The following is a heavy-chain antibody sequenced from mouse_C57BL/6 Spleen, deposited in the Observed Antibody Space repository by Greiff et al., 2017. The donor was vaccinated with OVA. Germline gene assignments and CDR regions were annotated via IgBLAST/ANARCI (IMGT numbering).Heavy chain of an antibody. V-gene: IGHV5-16*01. Sequence: EVQRVESEGGLVQPGSSMKLSCTASGFTFSDYYMAWVRQVPEKGLEWVANINYDGSSTYYLDSLKSRFIISRDNAKNILYLQMSSLKSEDTATYYCARDGGSSYSWYFDVWGTGTTVTVSS. J-gene: IGHJ1*03. CDR1: GFTFSDYY. D-gene: IGHD1-1*01. CDR2: INYDGSST. CDR3: ARDGGSSYSWYFDV.